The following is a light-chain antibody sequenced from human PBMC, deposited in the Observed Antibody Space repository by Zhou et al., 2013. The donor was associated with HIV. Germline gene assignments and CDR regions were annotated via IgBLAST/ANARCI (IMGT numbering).Light chain of an antibody. J-gene: IGKJ3*01. CDR2: GAS. CDR1: QTIDNY. CDR3: QQSFSRPLA. V-gene: IGKV1-39*01. Sequence: DIQMTQSPTSLSASVGDRVTITCRPSQTIDNYLNWYQRKPGKAPKLLIYGASTLHSGVPSRFSGSGSGTDFTLTISSLQPEDFATYYCQQSFSRPLAFGPGTKVDMK.